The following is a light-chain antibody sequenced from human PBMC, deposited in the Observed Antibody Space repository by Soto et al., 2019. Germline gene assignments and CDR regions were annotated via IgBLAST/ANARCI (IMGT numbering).Light chain of an antibody. V-gene: IGKV3-20*01. CDR2: GAS. J-gene: IGKJ1*01. CDR1: QSISSSY. CDR3: QQYGISPRT. Sequence: EIVLTQSPGTLSLSPGERATLSCRASQSISSSYLAWYQQKPAQAPRLLIYGASTRATGIPESFSGSGSGTDSTLTISRLEPEDFAVYYFQQYGISPRTFGQGTQVEIK.